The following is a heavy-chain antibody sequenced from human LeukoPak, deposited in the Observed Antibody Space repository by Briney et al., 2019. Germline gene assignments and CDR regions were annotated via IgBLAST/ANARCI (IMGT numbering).Heavy chain of an antibody. J-gene: IGHJ4*01. Sequence: PPGGSLRLSCAASGFTFTNNFMSWVRQVPGKGLEWVANIKQDGSETTYADSVRGRFTIFRDNAKDSVYLQMNSLRAEDSATYYCVREGFYFFDFWGQGTLVTVSS. CDR2: IKQDGSET. V-gene: IGHV3-7*01. CDR3: VREGFYFFDF. CDR1: GFTFTNNF.